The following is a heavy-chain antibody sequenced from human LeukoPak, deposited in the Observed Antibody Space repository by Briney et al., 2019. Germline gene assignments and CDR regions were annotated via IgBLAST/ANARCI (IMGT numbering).Heavy chain of an antibody. J-gene: IGHJ4*02. Sequence: SETLSLTCTVSGGSFSGSSYYWAWIRQPPGKGLEWIGYIYYSGSTNYNPSLKSRVTLSVDTSKNQFSLKLSSVTAADTAVYYCARSQGVYWGQGTLVPVSS. CDR2: IYYSGST. D-gene: IGHD3-10*01. CDR3: ARSQGVY. CDR1: GGSFSGSSYY. V-gene: IGHV4-61*01.